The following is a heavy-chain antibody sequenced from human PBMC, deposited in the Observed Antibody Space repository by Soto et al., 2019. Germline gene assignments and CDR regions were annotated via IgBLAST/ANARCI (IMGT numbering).Heavy chain of an antibody. CDR2: INPNSGGT. Sequence: GASVKVSCKASGYTFTNYGITWVRQAPGQGLEWMGWINPNSGGTNYAQKFQGWVTMTRDTSISTAYMELSRLRSDDTAVYYCARDSDKHAGAFDFWGQGTMVIVSS. J-gene: IGHJ3*01. CDR1: GYTFTNYG. V-gene: IGHV1-2*04. CDR3: ARDSDKHAGAFDF.